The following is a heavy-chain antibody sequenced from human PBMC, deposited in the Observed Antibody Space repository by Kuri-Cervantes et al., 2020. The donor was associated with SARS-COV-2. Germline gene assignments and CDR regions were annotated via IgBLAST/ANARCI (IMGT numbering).Heavy chain of an antibody. CDR3: ARDSSGGIAVAGNGAFDI. V-gene: IGHV3-43*02. D-gene: IGHD6-13*01. Sequence: GESLKISCAASGFTFDDYAMHWVRQAPGKGLEWVSLISGDGGSTYYADSVKGRFTISRDNAKNSLYLQMNSLRAEDTAVYYCARDSSGGIAVAGNGAFDIWGQGTMVTVSS. CDR2: ISGDGGST. CDR1: GFTFDDYA. J-gene: IGHJ3*02.